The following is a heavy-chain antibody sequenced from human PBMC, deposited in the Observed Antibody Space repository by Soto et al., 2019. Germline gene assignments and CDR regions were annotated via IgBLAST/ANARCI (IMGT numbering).Heavy chain of an antibody. CDR1: GYTFTGYY. J-gene: IGHJ3*02. Sequence: QVQLVQSGAEVKKPGASVKVSCKASGYTFTGYYMHWVRQAPGQGLEWMGWINPNSGGTNYAQKFQGRGTMTRDTSISTADMALSRLRSDDTAVYYCARPSDFDTLYRGAFDIWGQGPMVTVSS. D-gene: IGHD3-16*01. CDR2: INPNSGGT. CDR3: ARPSDFDTLYRGAFDI. V-gene: IGHV1-2*02.